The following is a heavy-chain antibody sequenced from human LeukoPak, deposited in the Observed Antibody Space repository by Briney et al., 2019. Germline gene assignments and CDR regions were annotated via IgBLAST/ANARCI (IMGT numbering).Heavy chain of an antibody. CDR2: IWHDGSNK. D-gene: IGHD6-13*01. J-gene: IGHJ4*02. Sequence: GGSLRLSCAASGFTFSRSGMHWVRQAPGKGLEWVAVIWHDGSNKYYTDSVKGRFTISRDNSRNTLYLQMNSLRVEDTAVYYCARARRYRSSWYHDYWGQGSLVTVSS. CDR3: ARARRYRSSWYHDY. V-gene: IGHV3-33*01. CDR1: GFTFSRSG.